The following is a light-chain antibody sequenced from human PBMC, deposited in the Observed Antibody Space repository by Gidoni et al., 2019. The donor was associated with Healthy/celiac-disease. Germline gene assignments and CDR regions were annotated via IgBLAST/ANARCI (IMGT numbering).Light chain of an antibody. J-gene: IGKJ2*01. V-gene: IGKV1-39*01. CDR1: QSISSY. CDR2: AAS. CDR3: QQSYSTPLYT. Sequence: ASVGDRVTITCRASQSISSYLNWYQQKPGKAPKLLIYAASSLQSGVPSRFSGSGSGTDFTLTISSLQPEDFATYYCQQSYSTPLYTFGQGTKLEIK.